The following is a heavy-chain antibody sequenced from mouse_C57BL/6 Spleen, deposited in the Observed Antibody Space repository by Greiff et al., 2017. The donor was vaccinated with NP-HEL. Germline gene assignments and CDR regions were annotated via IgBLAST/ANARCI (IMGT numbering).Heavy chain of an antibody. CDR1: GYAFSSSW. D-gene: IGHD1-1*01. V-gene: IGHV1-82*01. CDR2: IYPGDGDT. CDR3: ARLDGSSLYAMDY. J-gene: IGHJ4*01. Sequence: QVQLKQSGPELVKPGASVKISCKASGYAFSSSWMNWVKQRPGKGLEWIGRIYPGDGDTNYNGKFKGKATLTADKSSSTAYMQLSSLTSEDSAVYFCARLDGSSLYAMDYWGQGTSVTVSS.